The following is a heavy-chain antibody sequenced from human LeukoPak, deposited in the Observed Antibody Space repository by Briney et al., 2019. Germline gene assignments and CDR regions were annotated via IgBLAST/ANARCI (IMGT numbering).Heavy chain of an antibody. Sequence: ASVKVSCKASGYTFTGHYMHWVRQAPGQGLEWMGRINPNSGGTNYAQNFQGRVTMTRDTSISTAYMELSRLRSDDTAVYYCARDYCSSTSCLFDYWGQGTLVTVSS. J-gene: IGHJ4*02. D-gene: IGHD2-2*01. CDR3: ARDYCSSTSCLFDY. CDR2: INPNSGGT. V-gene: IGHV1-2*06. CDR1: GYTFTGHY.